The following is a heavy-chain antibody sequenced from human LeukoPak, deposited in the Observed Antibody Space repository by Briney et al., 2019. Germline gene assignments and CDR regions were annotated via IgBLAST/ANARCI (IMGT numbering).Heavy chain of an antibody. CDR1: GYTFTIYG. CDR2: ISAYNGET. J-gene: IGHJ6*03. Sequence: ASVTVSCTSSGYTFTIYGISWVRQAPGQGLEWMGWISAYNGETNYAQNLQGRVTVTTDTSTTTAYMELRSLTSDDTAVYYCAREPLWPLQYMDVWGRGTTVTVSS. V-gene: IGHV1-18*01. CDR3: AREPLWPLQYMDV.